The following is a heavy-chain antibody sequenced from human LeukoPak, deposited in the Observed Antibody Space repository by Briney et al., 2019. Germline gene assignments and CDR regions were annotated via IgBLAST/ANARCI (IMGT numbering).Heavy chain of an antibody. V-gene: IGHV6-1*01. CDR2: TYYRSKWYN. Sequence: SQTLSLTCAMSGDSVSSNSAAWNWIRQSPSRGLEWLGRTYYRSKWYNDYAVSVKSRLTINPDTSKNQFSLQLNSVTPEDTAVYYCARLFPLMVRGVSDAFDIWGQGTMVTVSS. D-gene: IGHD3-10*01. CDR1: GDSVSSNSAA. CDR3: ARLFPLMVRGVSDAFDI. J-gene: IGHJ3*02.